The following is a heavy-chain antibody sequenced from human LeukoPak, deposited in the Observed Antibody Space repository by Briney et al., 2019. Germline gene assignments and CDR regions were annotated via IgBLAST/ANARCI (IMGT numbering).Heavy chain of an antibody. J-gene: IGHJ4*02. Sequence: GESLKISCKGSGYSFTSYWIGWVRQMPGKGLEWMGIIYPGDSDIRYSPSFQGQVTISADKSISTAYLQWSSLNASDTAMYYCARSSRELRDRFDFWGQGTLVTVSS. CDR1: GYSFTSYW. CDR3: ARSSRELRDRFDF. CDR2: IYPGDSDI. D-gene: IGHD1-26*01. V-gene: IGHV5-51*01.